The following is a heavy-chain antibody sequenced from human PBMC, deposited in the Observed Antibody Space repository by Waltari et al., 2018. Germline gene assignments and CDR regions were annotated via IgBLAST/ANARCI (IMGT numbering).Heavy chain of an antibody. CDR2: KYSDGGGT. J-gene: IGHJ4*02. CDR1: GFTFKDYA. CDR3: VRDGGSYCNGPECFSGYFDS. D-gene: IGHD2-8*02. V-gene: IGHV3-23*03. Sequence: EVFLLESGGGLVQPGGSLRLTCVDSGFTFKDYAMGWVRQTPGEGLQWVAVKYSDGGGTFYADSVKGRFTISRDDAKKTLSLQMDNLGPEDTAVYFCVRDGGSYCNGPECFSGYFDSWGRGTLVTVSS.